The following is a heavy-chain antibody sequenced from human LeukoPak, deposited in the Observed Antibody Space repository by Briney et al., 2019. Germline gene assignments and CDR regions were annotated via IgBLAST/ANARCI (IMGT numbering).Heavy chain of an antibody. CDR2: INSDGSST. J-gene: IGHJ5*02. D-gene: IGHD6-13*01. V-gene: IGHV3-74*01. Sequence: QPGGSLRLSCAASGFTFSSYWMHWVRQAPGKGLVWVSRINSDGSSTSYADSVKGRFTISRDNAKNTLYLQMNSLRAEDTAVYYCVGSSWYNGNWFDPWGQGTLVTVSS. CDR3: VGSSWYNGNWFDP. CDR1: GFTFSSYW.